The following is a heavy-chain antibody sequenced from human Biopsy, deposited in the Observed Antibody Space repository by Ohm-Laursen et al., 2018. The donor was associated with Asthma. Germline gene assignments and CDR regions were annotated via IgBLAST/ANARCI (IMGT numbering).Heavy chain of an antibody. CDR1: GFNFHNYG. J-gene: IGHJ4*02. V-gene: IGHV3-30*18. Sequence: SLRLSCAASGFNFHNYGMNWVRRAPGKGLEWVAQILFDGRKINYPDSVKGRFTISRDNSKNMVYLQMDSLRPEDTAVYYCAKDRVAGRSYYFDYWGQGSLASVSS. CDR2: ILFDGRKI. D-gene: IGHD6-13*01. CDR3: AKDRVAGRSYYFDY.